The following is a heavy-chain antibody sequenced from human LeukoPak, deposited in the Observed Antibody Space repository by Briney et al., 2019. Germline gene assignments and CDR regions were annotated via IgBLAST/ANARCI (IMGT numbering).Heavy chain of an antibody. CDR1: DVSLSTGYYY. CDR2: ISYSGST. Sequence: ESGPTLVNPSETLSLTCTVSDVSLSTGYYYWNWIRQPPGKGLEWIGYISYSGSTYYNPSLKSRVATSVDTSKNQFSLKLTFLTAADTAVYYCARESYSRYYYFDYWGQGTLVTVSS. V-gene: IGHV4-30-4*01. CDR3: ARESYSRYYYFDY. J-gene: IGHJ4*02. D-gene: IGHD6-13*01.